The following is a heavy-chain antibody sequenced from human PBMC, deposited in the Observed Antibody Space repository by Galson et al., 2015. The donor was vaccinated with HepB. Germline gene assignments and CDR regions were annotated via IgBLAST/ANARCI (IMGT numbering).Heavy chain of an antibody. CDR3: AKQSAYCSSTSCYPDY. CDR1: GFTFSSYG. V-gene: IGHV3-30*18. Sequence: SLRLSCAASGFTFSSYGMHWVRQAPGKGLERVAVISYDGSNKYYADSVKGRFTISRDNSKNTLYLQMNSLRAEDTAVYYCAKQSAYCSSTSCYPDYWGQGTLVTVSS. J-gene: IGHJ4*02. CDR2: ISYDGSNK. D-gene: IGHD2-2*01.